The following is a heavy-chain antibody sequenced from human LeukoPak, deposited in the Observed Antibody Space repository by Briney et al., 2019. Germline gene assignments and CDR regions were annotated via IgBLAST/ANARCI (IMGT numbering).Heavy chain of an antibody. CDR2: IWYDGSNK. V-gene: IGHV3-33*01. CDR1: GFTFSSYG. CDR3: VRSLWSGSYVADY. Sequence: GGSLRLSCAASGFTFSSYGMHWVRQAPGKGLEWVAVIWYDGSNKYYADSVKGRFTISRDNSKNTLYLQMNSLRAEDTAIYYCVRSLWSGSYVADYWGRGTLVTVSS. J-gene: IGHJ4*02. D-gene: IGHD3-3*01.